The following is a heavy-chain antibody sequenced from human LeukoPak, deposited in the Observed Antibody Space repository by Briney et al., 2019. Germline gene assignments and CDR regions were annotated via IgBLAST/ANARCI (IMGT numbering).Heavy chain of an antibody. V-gene: IGHV3-30*18. D-gene: IGHD5-18*01. J-gene: IGHJ4*02. Sequence: GGSLRLSFAASGFTFSSYGMHWVRQAPGKGLDWVAVISNDGSKKYYADSVKGRFTISRDNSKNTLSLQVSSLRAEDTAVYYCAKDRYSYAFEYSDSWGQGTLVTVSS. CDR2: ISNDGSKK. CDR1: GFTFSSYG. CDR3: AKDRYSYAFEYSDS.